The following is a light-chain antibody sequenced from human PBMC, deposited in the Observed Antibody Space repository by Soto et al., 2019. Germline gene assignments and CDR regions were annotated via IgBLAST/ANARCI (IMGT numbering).Light chain of an antibody. CDR2: GNS. CDR3: QSYDSSLSAVV. J-gene: IGLJ2*01. Sequence: QSVLTQPPSVSGAXXXXXTISCTGSSSNIGAGYDVHWYQQLPGTAPKLLIYGNSNRPSGVPDRFSGSKSGTSASLAITGLQAEDEADYYCQSYDSSLSAVVFGGETKLTVL. CDR1: SSNIGAGYD. V-gene: IGLV1-40*01.